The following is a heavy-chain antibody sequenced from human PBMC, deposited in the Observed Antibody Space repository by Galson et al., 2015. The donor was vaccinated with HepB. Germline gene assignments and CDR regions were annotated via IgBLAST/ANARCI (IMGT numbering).Heavy chain of an antibody. CDR2: IYQDGSYK. D-gene: IGHD6-19*01. J-gene: IGHJ4*02. CDR3: ARDLAGGRGLGGY. V-gene: IGHV3-7*03. CDR1: GFTLSTYW. Sequence: SLRLSCAGSGFTLSTYWMTWVRQAPGKGLEWVANIYQDGSYKNYVDSVKGRFTISTDNAKNSLYLQMNSLRAEDTAVYYCARDLAGGRGLGGYWGQGTLVTVSS.